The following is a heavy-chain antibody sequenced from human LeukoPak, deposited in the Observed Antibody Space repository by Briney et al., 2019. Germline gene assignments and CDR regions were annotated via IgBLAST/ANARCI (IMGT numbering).Heavy chain of an antibody. CDR3: ASYVLGDAFDI. V-gene: IGHV3-33*01. Sequence: GRSLRLSCAASGFTFSSYGMHWVRQAPGKGLKWVAVIWYDGSNKYYAGSVKGRFTISRDNSKNTLYLQMNSLRAEDTAVYYCASYVLGDAFDIWGQGTMVTVSS. J-gene: IGHJ3*02. CDR2: IWYDGSNK. CDR1: GFTFSSYG. D-gene: IGHD3-3*02.